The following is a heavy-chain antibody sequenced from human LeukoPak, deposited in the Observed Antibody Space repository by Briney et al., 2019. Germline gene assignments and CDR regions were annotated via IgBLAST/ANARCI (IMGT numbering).Heavy chain of an antibody. V-gene: IGHV3-23*01. J-gene: IGHJ4*02. D-gene: IGHD2-15*01. CDR3: ARDEPRRGCSGVTCYSDFYY. CDR1: GFTFDKFA. Sequence: PGGSLRLSCAASGFTFDKFAMAWVRQPPGKGLEWLFSMSGIWSTYYSNYAKGRFTISRGKSKYTVSLQMNNLRAEDTDVYYYARDEPRRGCSGVTCYSDFYYWGQGSLVTVS. CDR2: MSGIWST.